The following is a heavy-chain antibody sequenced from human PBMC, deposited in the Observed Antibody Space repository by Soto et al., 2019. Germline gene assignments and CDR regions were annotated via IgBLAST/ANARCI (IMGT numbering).Heavy chain of an antibody. Sequence: QVQLVQSEAEDKKRESSVKVSCKASGGTFSSYTISWVRQAPGQGLEWMGRIIPILGIANYAQKFQGRVTITADKSTSTAYMELSSLRSEDTAVYYCSRVLSRGGLFDYWRQGTLVTVSS. CDR2: IIPILGIA. CDR1: GGTFSSYT. D-gene: IGHD2-2*01. J-gene: IGHJ4*02. V-gene: IGHV1-69*02. CDR3: SRVLSRGGLFDY.